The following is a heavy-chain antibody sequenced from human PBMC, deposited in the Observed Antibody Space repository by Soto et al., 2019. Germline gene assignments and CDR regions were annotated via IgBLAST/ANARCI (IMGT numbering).Heavy chain of an antibody. CDR2: ISSSSGYI. CDR1: GFTFSTYS. CDR3: ARVRSYSYGQGYGMDV. D-gene: IGHD5-18*01. J-gene: IGHJ6*02. Sequence: EVQLVESGGGLVKPGGSLRLSCAASGFTFSTYSMNWVRQAPGKGLEWVSSISSSSGYIYYADSVKGRFTISRDDAKNPLSLQMNSLKAEDTAVYYCARVRSYSYGQGYGMDVWGQGTTVTVSS. V-gene: IGHV3-21*01.